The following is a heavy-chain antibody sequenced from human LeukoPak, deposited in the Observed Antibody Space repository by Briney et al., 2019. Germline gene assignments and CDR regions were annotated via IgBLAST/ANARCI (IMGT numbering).Heavy chain of an antibody. Sequence: PSETLSLTCTVSGGSISSGDYYWSWIRQHPGKGLEWIGYIYYSGNSYYNPSLKSRVTISIDTSKNQFSLRLSSVTAADTAVYYCARIGIVVVTPYFEYWGQGTLVTVSS. CDR3: ARIGIVVVTPYFEY. D-gene: IGHD2-21*02. V-gene: IGHV4-31*03. CDR1: GGSISSGDYY. CDR2: IYYSGNS. J-gene: IGHJ4*02.